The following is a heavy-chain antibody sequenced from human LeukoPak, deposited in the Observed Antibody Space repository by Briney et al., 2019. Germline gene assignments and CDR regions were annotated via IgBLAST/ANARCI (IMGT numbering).Heavy chain of an antibody. J-gene: IGHJ3*02. D-gene: IGHD3-3*01. CDR3: TTDLDYDFRVWPVWAFDI. Sequence: PGGSLRLSCAASGFTFSNAWMSWVRQAPGKGLEWVGRIKSKTDGGTTDYAAPVKGRFTISRDDSKNTLYLQMNSLKTEDTAVYYCTTDLDYDFRVWPVWAFDIWGQGTMVTVSS. CDR1: GFTFSNAW. V-gene: IGHV3-15*01. CDR2: IKSKTDGGTT.